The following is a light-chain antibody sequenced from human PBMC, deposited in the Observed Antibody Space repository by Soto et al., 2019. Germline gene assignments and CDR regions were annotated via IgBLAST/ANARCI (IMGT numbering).Light chain of an antibody. CDR1: STDVGYYNY. CDR3: RSYTTSSTQV. CDR2: EVS. J-gene: IGLJ7*01. Sequence: QSVLTQPASVSGSPGQSITISCTGSSTDVGYYNYVAWYQHHPGKAPKLMIYEVSNRPSGVSNRFSGSKSGNTASLAISGLQAEDEADYYCRSYTTSSTQVFGGGTQLTVL. V-gene: IGLV2-14*01.